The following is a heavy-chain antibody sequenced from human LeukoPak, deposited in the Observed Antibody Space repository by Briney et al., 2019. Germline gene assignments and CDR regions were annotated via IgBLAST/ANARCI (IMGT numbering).Heavy chain of an antibody. D-gene: IGHD6-19*01. CDR3: ARDPPPISVATTGEGS. Sequence: GASVKVSCKASGYTFTSYYMHWVRQAPGQGLEWMGIIHPSGGSTNYAQKFQGRVTMTRDTSPSTGYMELSSLSSADTAVYYWARDPPPISVATTGEGSWGQGTLVTVSS. V-gene: IGHV1-46*01. CDR1: GYTFTSYY. J-gene: IGHJ5*02. CDR2: IHPSGGST.